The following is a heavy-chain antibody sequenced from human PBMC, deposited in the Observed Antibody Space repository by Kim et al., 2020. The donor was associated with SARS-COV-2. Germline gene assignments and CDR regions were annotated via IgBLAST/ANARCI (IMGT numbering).Heavy chain of an antibody. CDR3: ARQAITMVRGVIIGYYYYGMDG. D-gene: IGHD3-10*01. Sequence: SETLSLTCTVSGGSISSSSYYWGWIRQPPGKGLEWIGSIYYSGSTYYNPSLKSRATISVDTSKNQFSLKLSSVTAADTAVYYCARQAITMVRGVIIGYYYYGMDGWGQGTTVTVSS. CDR1: GGSISSSSYY. V-gene: IGHV4-39*01. CDR2: IYYSGST. J-gene: IGHJ6*02.